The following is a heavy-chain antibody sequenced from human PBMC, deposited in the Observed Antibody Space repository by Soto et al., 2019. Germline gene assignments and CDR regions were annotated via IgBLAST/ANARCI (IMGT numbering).Heavy chain of an antibody. CDR3: ARGGTTVVPPPFDP. CDR1: GYTFTDYY. D-gene: IGHD4-17*01. Sequence: ASVKFSCKASGYTFTDYYMHWLRQAPGQRPEWMGWINAGNGNTKYSQNFQDRVTMTRDTSTSTVYMELSSLRSEDTAVYYCARGGTTVVPPPFDPWGQGTLVTVSS. J-gene: IGHJ5*02. V-gene: IGHV1-3*01. CDR2: INAGNGNT.